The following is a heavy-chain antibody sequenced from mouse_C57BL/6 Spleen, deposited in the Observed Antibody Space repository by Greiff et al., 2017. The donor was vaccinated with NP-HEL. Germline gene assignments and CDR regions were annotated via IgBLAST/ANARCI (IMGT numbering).Heavy chain of an antibody. CDR1: GYSFTDYN. V-gene: IGHV1-39*01. J-gene: IGHJ2*01. D-gene: IGHD1-1*01. CDR2: INPNYGTT. Sequence: EVQLQQSGPELVKPGASVKISCKASGYSFTDYNMNWVKQSNGKSLEWIGVINPNYGTTSYNQKFKGKATLTVDQSSSTAYMQLNSLTSEDSAVYYCASSNYGSSTYYFDYWGQGTTLTVSS. CDR3: ASSNYGSSTYYFDY.